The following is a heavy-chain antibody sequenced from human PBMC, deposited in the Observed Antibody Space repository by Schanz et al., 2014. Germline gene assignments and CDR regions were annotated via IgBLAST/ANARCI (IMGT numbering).Heavy chain of an antibody. CDR1: GGTFSSYT. V-gene: IGHV1-69*02. CDR3: ARGGGPEDVFDI. J-gene: IGHJ3*02. CDR2: IIPILGIA. Sequence: QVQLVQSGSELKKPGASVKVSCKASGGTFSSYTISWVRQAPGQGLEWMGRIIPILGIANYAQNFQGRVTITADRSTSTAYMELSSLRSEDTAVYYCARGGGPEDVFDIWGQGTILTVSS. D-gene: IGHD2-15*01.